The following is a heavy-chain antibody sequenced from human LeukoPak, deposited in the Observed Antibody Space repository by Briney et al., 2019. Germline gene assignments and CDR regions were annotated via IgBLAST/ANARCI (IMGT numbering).Heavy chain of an antibody. D-gene: IGHD6-19*01. CDR3: AKDPRYSSGCPDH. CDR2: ISGGGGST. CDR1: GFTFNSYA. V-gene: IGHV3-23*01. J-gene: IGHJ5*02. Sequence: GGSLRLSCAASGFTFNSYAMSWVRQAPGKGLEWVSSISGGGGSTSYADSVKGRFTISRDNSKNTLYLQMDSLRAEDTAGYYCAKDPRYSSGCPDHWGQGTLVTVSS.